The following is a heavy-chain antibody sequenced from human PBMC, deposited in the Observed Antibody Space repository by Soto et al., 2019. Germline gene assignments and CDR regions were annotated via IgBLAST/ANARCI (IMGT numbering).Heavy chain of an antibody. CDR2: IWHDASNK. V-gene: IGHV3-33*01. CDR1: GFPFSDYA. CDR3: VRATPISHMEN. D-gene: IGHD2-21*01. J-gene: IGHJ4*02. Sequence: QVQLVESGGGVVQPGGSLRLSCTTSGFPFSDYAMHWVRQAPGQGPEWVAIIWHDASNKYHADSVKGRFTISRDNSMNILFLQLNSPRADDTALYYCVRATPISHMENCGQGTLVTVSS.